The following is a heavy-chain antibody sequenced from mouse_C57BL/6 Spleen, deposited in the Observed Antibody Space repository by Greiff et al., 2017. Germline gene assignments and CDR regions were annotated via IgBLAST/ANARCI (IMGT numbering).Heavy chain of an antibody. CDR3: AREGAYYSLWY. V-gene: IGHV1-61*01. J-gene: IGHJ3*01. D-gene: IGHD2-10*01. CDR2: IYPSDSET. CDR1: GYTFTSYW. Sequence: QVQLQQPGAELVRPGSSVKLSCKASGYTFTSYWMDWVKQRPGQGLEWIGNIYPSDSETHYNQKFKDKATLTVDKSSSTAYMQRSSLTSEDSAVYYCAREGAYYSLWYWGQGTLVTVSA.